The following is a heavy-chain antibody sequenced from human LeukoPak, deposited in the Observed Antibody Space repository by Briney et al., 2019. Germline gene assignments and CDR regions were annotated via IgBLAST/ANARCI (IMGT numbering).Heavy chain of an antibody. CDR1: GGSISSYF. V-gene: IGHV4-59*12. CDR3: ARYTGTYGYYGMDV. D-gene: IGHD1-26*01. Sequence: SETLSLTCTVSGGSISSYFWSWIRQPPGKELEWIGYISYSGSTNYNPSLKSRLTISVDTSKNQFSLKLTSVTAADTAAYYCARYTGTYGYYGMDVWGQGTTVTVSS. CDR2: ISYSGST. J-gene: IGHJ6*02.